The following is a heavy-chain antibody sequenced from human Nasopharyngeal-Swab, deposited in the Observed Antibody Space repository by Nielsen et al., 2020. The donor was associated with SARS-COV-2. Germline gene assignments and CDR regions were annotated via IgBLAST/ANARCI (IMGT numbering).Heavy chain of an antibody. J-gene: IGHJ6*02. V-gene: IGHV4-38-2*02. CDR3: ARGYCLSRGCARSYNYYGVDV. Sequence: SESLTLTCTVSGCSISSDHYWGWIRETPGKGREWTGRVFYTGDNNYNPALKSRVTVSLDTSKNQLSLTLTSVTAADTSVYFCARGYCLSRGCARSYNYYGVDVWGQGRKVTVSS. CDR2: VFYTGDN. D-gene: IGHD2-15*01. CDR1: GCSISSDHY.